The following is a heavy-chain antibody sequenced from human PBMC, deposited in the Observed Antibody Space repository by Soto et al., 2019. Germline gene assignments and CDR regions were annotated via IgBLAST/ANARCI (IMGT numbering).Heavy chain of an antibody. V-gene: IGHV3-48*02. Sequence: GGSLRLSCAATGFTFSSDAMNWVRQTPGKGLEWVSYISSSSSTTYYADSVKGRFTISRDNAKNSLYLQMNSLRDEATAVYYCARVFSGSYIGYFDYWGQGTLVTVSS. CDR2: ISSSSSTT. CDR3: ARVFSGSYIGYFDY. CDR1: GFTFSSDA. D-gene: IGHD3-10*01. J-gene: IGHJ4*02.